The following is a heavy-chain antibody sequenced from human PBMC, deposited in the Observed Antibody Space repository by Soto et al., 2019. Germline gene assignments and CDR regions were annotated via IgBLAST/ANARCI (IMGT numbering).Heavy chain of an antibody. CDR2: ISWDGGST. J-gene: IGHJ6*02. CDR3: AKDTPRRAARPYYYYGMDV. D-gene: IGHD6-6*01. CDR1: GFTFDDYT. V-gene: IGHV3-43*01. Sequence: RLSCAASGFTFDDYTMHWVRQAPGKGLEWVSLISWDGGSTYYADSVKGRFTISRDNSKNSLYLQMNSLRTEDTALYYCAKDTPRRAARPYYYYGMDVWGQGTTVTVSS.